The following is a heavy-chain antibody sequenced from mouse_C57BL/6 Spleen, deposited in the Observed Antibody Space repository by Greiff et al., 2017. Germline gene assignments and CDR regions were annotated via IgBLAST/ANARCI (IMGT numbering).Heavy chain of an antibody. J-gene: IGHJ1*03. V-gene: IGHV3-6*01. Sequence: DVKLQESGPGLVKPSQSLSLTCSVTGYSITSGYYWNWIRQFPGNKLEWMGYISYDGSNNYNPSLKNRISITRDTSKNQFFLKLNSVTTEDTATYYCARMDLLWLQWYFDVWGTGTTVTVSS. CDR1: GYSITSGYY. D-gene: IGHD2-2*01. CDR3: ARMDLLWLQWYFDV. CDR2: ISYDGSN.